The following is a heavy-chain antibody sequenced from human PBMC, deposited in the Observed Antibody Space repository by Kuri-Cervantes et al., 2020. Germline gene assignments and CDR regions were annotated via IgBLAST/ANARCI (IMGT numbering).Heavy chain of an antibody. CDR1: GFTFGDYA. D-gene: IGHD6-13*01. CDR3: TTEQDSSSWYWYGAFDI. Sequence: GGSLRLSCAPSGFTFGDYAMSWVRQAPGMGLEWVGRIKSKTDGGTTDYAAPVKGRFTISRDDSKNTLYLQMNSLKTEDTAVYYCTTEQDSSSWYWYGAFDIWGQGTMVTVSS. J-gene: IGHJ3*02. CDR2: IKSKTDGGTT. V-gene: IGHV3-15*01.